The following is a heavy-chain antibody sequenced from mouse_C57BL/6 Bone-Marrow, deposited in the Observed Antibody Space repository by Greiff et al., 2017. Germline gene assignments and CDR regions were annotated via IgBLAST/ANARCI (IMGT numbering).Heavy chain of an antibody. CDR2: IYPRDGST. CDR1: GYTFTSYD. V-gene: IGHV1-85*01. Sequence: VQLQQSGPELVKPGASVKLSCKASGYTFTSYDINWVKQRPGQGLEWIGWIYPRDGSTKYNEKFKDKATLTVDTSSSTAYLELHSLTSEDSAVYFCARDYGSSYWYFDVWGTGTTFTVSS. J-gene: IGHJ1*03. CDR3: ARDYGSSYWYFDV. D-gene: IGHD1-1*01.